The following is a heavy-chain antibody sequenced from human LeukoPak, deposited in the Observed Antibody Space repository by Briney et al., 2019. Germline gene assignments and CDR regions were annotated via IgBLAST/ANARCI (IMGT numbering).Heavy chain of an antibody. CDR3: ARIWYTGVFLGAFDT. V-gene: IGHV2-70*11. D-gene: IGHD3-3*01. J-gene: IGHJ3*02. Sequence: SGPALVKPTQTLTLTCTFSGFSLSTSGMCVSWIRQPPGKALEWLARIDWDDDKYYSTSLKTRLTISKDTSKNQVVLTMTNMDPVDTATYYCARIWYTGVFLGAFDTGGQGTMVTVSP. CDR1: GFSLSTSGMC. CDR2: IDWDDDK.